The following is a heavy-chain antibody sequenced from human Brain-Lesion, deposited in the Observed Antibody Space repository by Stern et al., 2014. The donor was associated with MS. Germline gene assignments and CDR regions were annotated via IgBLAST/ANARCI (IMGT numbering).Heavy chain of an antibody. CDR3: ARDTARGGQCEPGNKPPCRVA. V-gene: IGHV3-72*01. Sequence: EVQLVESGGGLVQPGGSLRLSCAASGFTFSDHSMDWVRQAPGKGLEWVGRTRNKAHSYTTEYAASVKCRFTISRDDSKNALYLQMNSLKTEDAAVYYCARDTARGGQCEPGNKPPCRVAWG. CDR2: TRNKAHSYTT. CDR1: GFTFSDHS. J-gene: IGHJ1*01. D-gene: IGHD1-14*01.